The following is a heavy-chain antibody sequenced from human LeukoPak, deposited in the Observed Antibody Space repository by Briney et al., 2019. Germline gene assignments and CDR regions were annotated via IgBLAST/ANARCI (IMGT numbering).Heavy chain of an antibody. D-gene: IGHD6-19*01. CDR3: ARGIGWFLY. Sequence: SETLSLTCTVSDGSISNNYWSWIRQPPGKGLEWIGNIYFRGSTEYNPSLKSRATISVDTSKNQFSLQLTSVTAADTAVYYCARGIGWFLYWGQGTLVTASS. CDR1: DGSISNNY. CDR2: IYFRGST. J-gene: IGHJ4*02. V-gene: IGHV4-59*01.